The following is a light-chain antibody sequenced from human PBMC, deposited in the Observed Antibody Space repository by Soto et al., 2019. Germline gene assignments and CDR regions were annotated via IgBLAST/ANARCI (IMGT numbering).Light chain of an antibody. CDR2: GAS. Sequence: EIVLTQSPGTLSLSPGERATLSCRVSQSVSSSYLARYQQKPGQAPRLLIYGASSRATGIPDRFNGSGSGTDFTLTISRLEPEDFAVYYCQQYGSSSGYTFGQGTKLEIK. V-gene: IGKV3-20*01. J-gene: IGKJ2*01. CDR3: QQYGSSSGYT. CDR1: QSVSSSY.